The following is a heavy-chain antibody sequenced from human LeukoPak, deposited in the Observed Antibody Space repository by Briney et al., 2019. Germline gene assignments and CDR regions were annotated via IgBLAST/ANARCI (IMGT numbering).Heavy chain of an antibody. D-gene: IGHD3-16*02. Sequence: SETLSLTCAVYGGSFGGYYWSWIRQPPGKGLEWIGEINHSGSTNYNPSLKSRVTISVDTSKNQFSLKLSSVTAADTAVYYCARGPYRHYYYYYYMDVWGKGTTVTVSS. V-gene: IGHV4-34*01. J-gene: IGHJ6*03. CDR3: ARGPYRHYYYYYYMDV. CDR2: INHSGST. CDR1: GGSFGGYY.